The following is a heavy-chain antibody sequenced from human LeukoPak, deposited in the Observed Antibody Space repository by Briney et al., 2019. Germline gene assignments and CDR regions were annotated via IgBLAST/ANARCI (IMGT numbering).Heavy chain of an antibody. V-gene: IGHV4-34*01. CDR2: INHSGST. D-gene: IGHD1-1*01. Sequence: PSETLSLTCTVSGGSISSYYWSWIRQPPGKGLEWIGEINHSGSTNYNPSLKSRVTISVDTSKNQFSLKLSSVTAADTAVYYCARQGLNRTVDYWGQGTLVTVSS. J-gene: IGHJ4*02. CDR1: GGSISSYY. CDR3: ARQGLNRTVDY.